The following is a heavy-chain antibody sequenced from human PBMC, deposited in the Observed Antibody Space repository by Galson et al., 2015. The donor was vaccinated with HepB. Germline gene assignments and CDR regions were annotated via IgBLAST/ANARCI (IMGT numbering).Heavy chain of an antibody. CDR1: GFTFSSYA. Sequence: SLRLSCAASGFTFSSYAMHWVRQAPGKGLEWVAVISYDGSNKYYADSMKGRFTISRDNSKNTLYLQMNSLRAEDTAVYYCARETQEGGGGAFDIWGQGTMVTVSS. V-gene: IGHV3-30-3*01. CDR2: ISYDGSNK. D-gene: IGHD3-16*01. J-gene: IGHJ3*02. CDR3: ARETQEGGGGAFDI.